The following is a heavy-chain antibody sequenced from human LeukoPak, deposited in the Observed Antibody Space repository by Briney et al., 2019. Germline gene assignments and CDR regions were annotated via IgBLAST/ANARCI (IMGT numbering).Heavy chain of an antibody. J-gene: IGHJ4*02. D-gene: IGHD2-15*01. Sequence: PGGSLRLSCAVSGFTLSDHNMDWVRQAPGKGLEWVGRTTNKAHSYTTEYAASVKGRFTISRDDSQNSLYLQMNSLKTEDTAVYYCAIAPSGLDYWGQGTLVTVSS. CDR1: GFTLSDHN. CDR3: AIAPSGLDY. V-gene: IGHV3-72*01. CDR2: TTNKAHSYTT.